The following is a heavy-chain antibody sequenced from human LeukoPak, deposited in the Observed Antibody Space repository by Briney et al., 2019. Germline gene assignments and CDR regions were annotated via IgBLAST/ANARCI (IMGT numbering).Heavy chain of an antibody. CDR2: IESNGLT. CDR1: GFTFSSYW. CDR3: AKAATYFYGSVTYGWFES. Sequence: QAGGSLRLSCEASGFTFSSYWMHWVRQIPGKGLMWVSRIESNGLTLYADSVRDRFTISRDNGKNTIYLQMNSLRVDDTAIYYCAKAATYFYGSVTYGWFESWGQGTLVTVSS. V-gene: IGHV3-74*01. D-gene: IGHD3-10*01. J-gene: IGHJ5*01.